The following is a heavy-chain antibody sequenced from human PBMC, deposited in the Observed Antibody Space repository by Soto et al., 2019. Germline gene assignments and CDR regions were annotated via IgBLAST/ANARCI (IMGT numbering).Heavy chain of an antibody. CDR2: VNPILSMS. Sequence: QVQLVQSGAEVKGPGSSVKVSCKASGDTFNFYSINWVRQAPGLGLEWMGRVNPILSMSNFAQRFQGRVTITAAKSTRTAYMELSGLRSEDTASYYCATSYGSGYRAFDYWGQGALVTGSS. CDR1: GDTFNFYS. J-gene: IGHJ4*02. CDR3: ATSYGSGYRAFDY. D-gene: IGHD3-10*01. V-gene: IGHV1-69*04.